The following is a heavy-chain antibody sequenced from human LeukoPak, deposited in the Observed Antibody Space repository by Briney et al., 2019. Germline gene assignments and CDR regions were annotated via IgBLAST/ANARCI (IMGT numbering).Heavy chain of an antibody. CDR3: TRGFASGWYSRYDP. V-gene: IGHV4-61*01. J-gene: IGHJ5*02. Sequence: SETLSLTCTVSGDPVSRGSYYWSWIRQPPGKELEWIGYVYHTGTTNYNPSLKSRVTISVDTSKNEFSLKMTSVTAADTAVYYCTRGFASGWYSRYDPWGQGTLVTVSS. CDR2: VYHTGTT. CDR1: GDPVSRGSYY. D-gene: IGHD6-19*01.